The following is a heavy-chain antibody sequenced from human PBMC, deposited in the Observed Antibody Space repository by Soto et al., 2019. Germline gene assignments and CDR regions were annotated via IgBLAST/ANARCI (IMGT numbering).Heavy chain of an antibody. D-gene: IGHD5-12*01. CDR2: LSRGGGST. V-gene: IGHV3-23*01. Sequence: EAQLLESGGELIQPGGSLRLSCAASGFTYSSHGMSWVRQAPGKGREWIAGLSRGGGSTYYADSVKGRFTISRDNSKNTLDLIMNSLRVETTALYYCARDGQYRTDGFDIWGQGTMVTVSS. CDR1: GFTYSSHG. J-gene: IGHJ3*02. CDR3: ARDGQYRTDGFDI.